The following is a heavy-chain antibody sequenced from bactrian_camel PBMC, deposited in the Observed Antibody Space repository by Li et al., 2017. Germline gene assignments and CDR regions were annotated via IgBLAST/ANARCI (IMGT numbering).Heavy chain of an antibody. Sequence: HVQLVESGGGSVQSGGSLKLSCDYSKFIYLSYCMAWFRQAPGKEREGVASINTFYRTTYYADSVKGRFTISQDVKNTVYLQMNSLKPEDTAMYYCAVSDGTFYGPLDERSYKYWAQGTQVTV. CDR2: INTFYRTT. CDR3: AVSDGTFYGPLDERSYKY. CDR1: KFIYLSYC. J-gene: IGHJ4*01. V-gene: IGHV3S1*01. D-gene: IGHD4*01.